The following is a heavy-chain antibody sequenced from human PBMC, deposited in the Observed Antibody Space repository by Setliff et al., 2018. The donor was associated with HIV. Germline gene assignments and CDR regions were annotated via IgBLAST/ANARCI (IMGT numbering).Heavy chain of an antibody. CDR1: GESISGSSYS. Sequence: SETLSLTCTVSGESISGSSYSWGWIRQPPGKGPEWIGSITYSGSARYNPSLKSRVAISVDTSKNQFSLKLTSVTAPDTATYYCARATSPRPMVRGGWFDPWGQGTLVTVSS. V-gene: IGHV4-39*01. D-gene: IGHD3-16*01. J-gene: IGHJ5*02. CDR3: ARATSPRPMVRGGWFDP. CDR2: ITYSGSA.